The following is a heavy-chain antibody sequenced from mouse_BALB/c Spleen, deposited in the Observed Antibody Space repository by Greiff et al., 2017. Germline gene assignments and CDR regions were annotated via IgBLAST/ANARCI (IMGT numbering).Heavy chain of an antibody. Sequence: EVKLVESGAELVKPGASVKLSCTASGFNIKDTYMHWVKQRPEQGLEWIGRIDPANGNTKYDPKFQGKATITADTSSNTAYLQLSSLTSEDTAVYYCARPNVFYAMDYWGQGTSVTVSS. V-gene: IGHV14-3*02. CDR2: IDPANGNT. CDR3: ARPNVFYAMDY. J-gene: IGHJ4*01. CDR1: GFNIKDTY.